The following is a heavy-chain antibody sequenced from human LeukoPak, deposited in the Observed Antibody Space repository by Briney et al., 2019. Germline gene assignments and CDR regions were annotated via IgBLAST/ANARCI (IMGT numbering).Heavy chain of an antibody. J-gene: IGHJ6*03. D-gene: IGHD6-19*01. CDR2: INPSGGST. CDR1: AYTFTSYY. V-gene: IGHV1-46*01. CDR3: ARDRRLVAVALPYYMDV. Sequence: ASVKVSFKASAYTFTSYYIHWVRQPPGQGLEWMGIINPSGGSTSYAQKFQGRVTMTRDTSTSTVYMELSSLRSEDTAVYYCARDRRLVAVALPYYMDVWGKGTTVTVSS.